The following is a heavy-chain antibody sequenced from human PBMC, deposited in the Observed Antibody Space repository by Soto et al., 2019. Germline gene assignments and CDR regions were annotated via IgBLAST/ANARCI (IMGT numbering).Heavy chain of an antibody. J-gene: IGHJ5*02. Sequence: GGSLRLSCAASGFTFSSDSMHWVRQAPGKGLVWVAVISYDGRNKYYADSVKGRFTISRDNSKNTLYLQMNSLSAEDAAVYYYQKGSGDIFSSRNNCFDPWGQGTLVTVSS. CDR2: ISYDGRNK. CDR3: QKGSGDIFSSRNNCFDP. D-gene: IGHD3-9*01. CDR1: GFTFSSDS. V-gene: IGHV3-30*04.